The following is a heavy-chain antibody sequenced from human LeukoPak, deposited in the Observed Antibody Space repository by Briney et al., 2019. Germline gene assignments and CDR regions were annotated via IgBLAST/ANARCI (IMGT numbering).Heavy chain of an antibody. D-gene: IGHD2-15*01. J-gene: IGHJ6*03. V-gene: IGHV4-39*07. CDR2: IYYSGST. CDR3: ARENCSGGSCYSIYYYYYMDV. CDR1: GGSISSSSEY. Sequence: SETLSLTCTVSGGSISSSSEYWGWIRQPPGKGLEWIGSIYYSGSTYYNPSLKSRVAISVDTSKNQFSLKLSSVTAADTAVYYCARENCSGGSCYSIYYYYYMDVWGKGTTVTVSS.